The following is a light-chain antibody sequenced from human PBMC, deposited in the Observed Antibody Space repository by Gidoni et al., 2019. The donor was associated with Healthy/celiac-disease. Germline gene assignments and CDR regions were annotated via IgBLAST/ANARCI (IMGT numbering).Light chain of an antibody. V-gene: IGLV2-14*01. CDR2: EVS. J-gene: IGLJ3*02. CDR1: SSDVGGYNY. Sequence: QSALTQPASVSGSPRPSITISCTGTSSDVGGYNYVSWYQQHTVKAPKLMIYEVSNRPSGVSNRFSGSKSGNTASLTISGLQAEDEADYYCSSYTSSSPWVFGGGTKLTVL. CDR3: SSYTSSSPWV.